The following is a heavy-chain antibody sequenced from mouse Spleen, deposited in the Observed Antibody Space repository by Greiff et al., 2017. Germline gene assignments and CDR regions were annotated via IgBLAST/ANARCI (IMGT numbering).Heavy chain of an antibody. V-gene: IGHV8-12*01. CDR2: IYWDDDK. Sequence: LQQSGPGILQSSQTLSLTCSFSGFSLSTSGMGVSWIRQPSGKGLEWLAHIYWDDDKRYNPSLKSRLTISKDTSRNQVFLKITSVDTADTATYYCARSSDYYGSSYLFDYWGQGTTLTVSS. CDR1: GFSLSTSGMG. J-gene: IGHJ2*01. D-gene: IGHD1-1*01. CDR3: ARSSDYYGSSYLFDY.